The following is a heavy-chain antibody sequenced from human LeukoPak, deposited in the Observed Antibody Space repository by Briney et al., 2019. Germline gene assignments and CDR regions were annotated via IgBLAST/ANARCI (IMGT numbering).Heavy chain of an antibody. J-gene: IGHJ4*02. V-gene: IGHV3-30*03. D-gene: IGHD3-16*01. CDR2: ISYDGSSK. Sequence: GGSLRLSCVASGFTFRDFSMSWVRQAPGKGLEWVAVISYDGSSKYYADSVKGRFTISRDNSINALYLQMNSLRLDDTAVYYCVGEIGPRSFDYWGQGTLVTVSS. CDR3: VGEIGPRSFDY. CDR1: GFTFRDFS.